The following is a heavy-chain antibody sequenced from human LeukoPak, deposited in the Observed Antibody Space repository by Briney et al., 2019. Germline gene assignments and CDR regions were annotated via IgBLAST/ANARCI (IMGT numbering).Heavy chain of an antibody. CDR2: ISGRGGTT. J-gene: IGHJ4*02. D-gene: IGHD3-22*01. CDR1: GFTFNNYA. CDR3: AKVRGAVAITFLDY. Sequence: PGGSLRLSCAASGFTFNNYAMTWVRQAPGQGLEWVSAISGRGGTTYYADSVKGRFTISRDNSKNTVYLQMNSLRAEDTAVYYCAKVRGAVAITFLDYWAREPWSPSPQ. V-gene: IGHV3-23*01.